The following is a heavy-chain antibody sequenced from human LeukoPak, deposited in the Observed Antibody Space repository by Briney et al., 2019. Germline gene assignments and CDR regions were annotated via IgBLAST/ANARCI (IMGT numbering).Heavy chain of an antibody. CDR3: AKSGGITIFGLVDY. V-gene: IGHV3-23*01. J-gene: IGHJ4*02. CDR2: ISGSGGST. CDR1: GFTFDSYG. Sequence: GGSLRLSCAASGFTFDSYGMYWVRQAPGKGLEWVSGISGSGGSTYYADSVKGRFTISRDNSKKILYLQMNSLRAEDTAVYHCAKSGGITIFGLVDYWGQGTLVTVSS. D-gene: IGHD3-3*01.